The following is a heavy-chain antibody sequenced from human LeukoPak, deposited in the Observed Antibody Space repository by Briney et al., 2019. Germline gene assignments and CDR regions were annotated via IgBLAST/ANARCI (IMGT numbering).Heavy chain of an antibody. V-gene: IGHV4-59*01. D-gene: IGHD3-10*01. CDR1: GGSISSYY. CDR2: IYYSGST. J-gene: IGHJ5*02. CDR3: AREMVRGGGAWFDP. Sequence: SETLSLTCTVSGGSISSYYWSWIRQPPGKGLEWIGYIYYSGSTNYNPSLKGRVTISVDTSKNQFSLKLSSVTAADTAAYYCAREMVRGGGAWFDPWGQGTPVTVSS.